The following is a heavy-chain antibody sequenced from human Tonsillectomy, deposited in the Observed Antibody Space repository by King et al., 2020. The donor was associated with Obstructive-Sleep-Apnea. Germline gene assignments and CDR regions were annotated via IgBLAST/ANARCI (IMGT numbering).Heavy chain of an antibody. J-gene: IGHJ6*02. V-gene: IGHV4-39*01. D-gene: IGHD3-9*01. Sequence: MQLQESGPGLVKPSETLSLTCTVSGGSISSSSYYWGWIRQPPGKGLEWIGRIYYSGSTYYNPSLRSRVTISRDTSKNQFSLKLSSVTAADTAVYYCARQGGERYFDWLPGYYGMDVWGQGTTVTVSS. CDR1: GGSISSSSYY. CDR2: IYYSGST. CDR3: ARQGGERYFDWLPGYYGMDV.